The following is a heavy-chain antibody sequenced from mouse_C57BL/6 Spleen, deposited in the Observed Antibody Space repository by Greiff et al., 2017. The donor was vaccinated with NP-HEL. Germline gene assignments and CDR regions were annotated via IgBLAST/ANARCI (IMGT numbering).Heavy chain of an antibody. CDR3: AREAYDYGMDY. D-gene: IGHD2-4*01. V-gene: IGHV3-6*01. CDR2: ISYDGSN. Sequence: ESGPGLVKPSQSLSLTCSVTGYSITSGYYWNWIRQFPGNKLEWMGYISYDGSNNYNPSLKNRISITRDTSKNQFFLKLNSVTTEDTATYYCAREAYDYGMDYWGQGTSVTVSS. J-gene: IGHJ4*01. CDR1: GYSITSGYY.